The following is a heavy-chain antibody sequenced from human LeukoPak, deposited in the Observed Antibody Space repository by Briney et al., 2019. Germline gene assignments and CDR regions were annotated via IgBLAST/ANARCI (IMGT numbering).Heavy chain of an antibody. CDR1: GYTFTSYD. CDR3: ARDQEGFDY. J-gene: IGHJ4*02. V-gene: IGHV1-8*01. Sequence: ASVKVSCKASGYTFTSYDINWVRQATGQGLEWMGWMNPNSGNTGYAQKFQGRVTVTRDTSTSTVHMELSGLRSEGTAVYYCARDQEGFDYWGQGTLVTVSS. CDR2: MNPNSGNT.